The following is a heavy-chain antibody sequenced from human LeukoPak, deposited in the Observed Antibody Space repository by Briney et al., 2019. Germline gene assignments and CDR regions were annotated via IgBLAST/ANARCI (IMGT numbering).Heavy chain of an antibody. CDR2: ISGSGVST. CDR3: VRDLVSVERHAFDI. CDR1: GFTFSSYG. D-gene: IGHD1-1*01. Sequence: PGGSLRLSCAPSGFTFSSYGVSWVRQAPGKGLEWVSAISGSGVSTYYADSVKGRFTISRDNAKNSLYLQMNSLRGEDTAVYYCVRDLVSVERHAFDIWGQGTMVTVSS. J-gene: IGHJ3*02. V-gene: IGHV3-21*01.